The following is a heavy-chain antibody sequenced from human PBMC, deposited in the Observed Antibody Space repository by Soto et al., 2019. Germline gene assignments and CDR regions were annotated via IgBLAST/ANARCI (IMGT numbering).Heavy chain of an antibody. CDR3: ARYSPPKKSFDSNPGWLDP. J-gene: IGHJ5*02. V-gene: IGHV4-59*01. CDR1: GGSMNSYY. Sequence: QVQLQESGPGLVLPSETLSLTCTVSGGSMNSYYWTWVRQPAGKGLEWIGYVYDSGTSKYNASLESRMNMSLDKSRNQFSLSLSYVNAADTAVYFCARYSPPKKSFDSNPGWLDPWGQGTLVDVSS. CDR2: VYDSGTS. D-gene: IGHD2-21*01.